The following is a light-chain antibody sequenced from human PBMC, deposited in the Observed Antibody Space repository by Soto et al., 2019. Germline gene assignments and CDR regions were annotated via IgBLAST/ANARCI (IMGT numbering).Light chain of an antibody. CDR1: SSDVGGYNY. V-gene: IGLV2-14*01. Sequence: QSVLTQPASVSGSPGQSITISCTGTSSDVGGYNYVSWYQQHPGKAPKLMIYDVSNRPSGVSNRFSGSKSGNTASLTISGLQAEDDVDYYCSSYTRSSCPYVLRPGTKV. CDR3: SSYTRSSCPYV. J-gene: IGLJ1*01. CDR2: DVS.